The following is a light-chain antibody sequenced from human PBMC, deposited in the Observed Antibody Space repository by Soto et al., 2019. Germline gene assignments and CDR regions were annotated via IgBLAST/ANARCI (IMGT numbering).Light chain of an antibody. CDR1: QSAGAN. CDR3: QQCYSSPLT. V-gene: IGKV3-15*01. Sequence: EIVMTQSPATLSVSPGERATLSCRASQSAGANLAWYQQKPGQAPRLLIHGVATRATGIPARFSGSGFGTEFTLTISSLQSADVAVYYCQQCYSSPLTFGGGTKVDIK. CDR2: GVA. J-gene: IGKJ4*01.